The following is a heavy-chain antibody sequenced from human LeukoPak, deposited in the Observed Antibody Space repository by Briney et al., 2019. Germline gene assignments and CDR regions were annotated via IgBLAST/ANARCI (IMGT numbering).Heavy chain of an antibody. CDR2: IYSDGST. CDR3: ASRGASSSWNYFHY. Sequence: GGSLRLSCAASRFTVSSNYMTWVRQAPGKGLEWVSIIYSDGSTYYAESVKGRFTISRDNSKNTLYLQMNSLRAEDTAVYYCASRGASSSWNYFHYWGQGTLVTVSS. V-gene: IGHV3-66*02. D-gene: IGHD6-13*01. CDR1: RFTVSSNY. J-gene: IGHJ4*02.